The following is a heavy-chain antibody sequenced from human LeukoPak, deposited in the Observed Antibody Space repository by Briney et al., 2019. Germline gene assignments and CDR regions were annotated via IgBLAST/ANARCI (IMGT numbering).Heavy chain of an antibody. D-gene: IGHD3-3*01. CDR3: ARGQAIFGAVSYYYYMDV. J-gene: IGHJ6*03. V-gene: IGHV4-4*07. CDR2: IYTSGST. Sequence: PSETLSLTCTVSGGSISSYYWSWIRQPAGKGLEWLGRIYTSGSTNYNPSLKSRVTMSVDTSKNQFSLKLSSVTAADTAVYYCARGQAIFGAVSYYYYMDVWGKGTTVTVSS. CDR1: GGSISSYY.